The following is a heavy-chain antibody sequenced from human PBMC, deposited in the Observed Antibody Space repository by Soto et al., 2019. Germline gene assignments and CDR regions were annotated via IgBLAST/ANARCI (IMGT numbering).Heavy chain of an antibody. D-gene: IGHD1-7*01. CDR2: INAGNGNT. J-gene: IGHJ4*02. Sequence: GASVKVSCKASGYTFTSYAMHWVRQAPGQRLEWMGWINAGNGNTKYSQKFQGRVTITRDTSASTAYMELSSLRSEDTAVYYCARDLVGLYNWNLVDYWGQGTLVTVSS. CDR3: ARDLVGLYNWNLVDY. V-gene: IGHV1-3*01. CDR1: GYTFTSYA.